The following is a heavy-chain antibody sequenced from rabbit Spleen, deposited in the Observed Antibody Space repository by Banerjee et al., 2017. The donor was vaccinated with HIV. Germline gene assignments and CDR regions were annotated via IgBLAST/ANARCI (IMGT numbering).Heavy chain of an antibody. D-gene: IGHD4-1*01. CDR2: INAITGKA. CDR1: GFSFSNDY. J-gene: IGHJ4*01. Sequence: QSLEESGGDLVKTGASLTLTCKASGFSFSNDYMCWVRQAPGKGLEWIACINAITGKAVHAHRAKGRTTFSKTASATVTLQMTSLTAAATATFFSSRDMPDAIGWNFGWWGPVTLVTVS. CDR3: SRDMPDAIGWNFGW. V-gene: IGHV1S40*01.